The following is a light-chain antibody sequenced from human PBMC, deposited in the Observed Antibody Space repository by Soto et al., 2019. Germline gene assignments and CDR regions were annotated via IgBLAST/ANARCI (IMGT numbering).Light chain of an antibody. Sequence: QSALTQPASVSGSPGLSIAISCTGTSSDVGGYNSVSWYQQHPGKAPKLVIYDVTSRPSGFSNRFSGSKSGNTASLTISGLQVEDGGDYYCSSYRTGGSYVFGTGTKVTVL. CDR3: SSYRTGGSYV. V-gene: IGLV2-14*01. CDR1: SSDVGGYNS. CDR2: DVT. J-gene: IGLJ1*01.